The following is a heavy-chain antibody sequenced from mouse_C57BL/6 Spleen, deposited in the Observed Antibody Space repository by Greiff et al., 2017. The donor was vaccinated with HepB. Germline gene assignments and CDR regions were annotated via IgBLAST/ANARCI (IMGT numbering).Heavy chain of an antibody. CDR2: IHPNSGST. CDR3: ASEEGRAWFAY. CDR1: GYTFTSYW. Sequence: QVQLLQPGAELVKPGASVKLSCKASGYTFTSYWMHWVKQRPGQGLEWIGIIHPNSGSTYYNEKFKSKATLTVDKSTSTAYMQLSSLTSEDSAVYYCASEEGRAWFAYWGQGTLVTVSA. V-gene: IGHV1-64*01. J-gene: IGHJ3*01.